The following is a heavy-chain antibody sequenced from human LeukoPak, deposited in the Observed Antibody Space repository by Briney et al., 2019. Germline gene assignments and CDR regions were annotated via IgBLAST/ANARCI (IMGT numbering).Heavy chain of an antibody. D-gene: IGHD2-15*01. J-gene: IGHJ4*02. CDR1: GDSVSSVRVT. CDR2: TYYRSKWYN. V-gene: IGHV6-1*01. Sequence: SQSLSLTCAISGDSVSSVRVTCSWIRQSPSRGLEWLGRTYYRSKWYNDYADFVSGRITVNADTSKSQFSLQLNYVTPEDTAVYYCATELHGGHLSRLDYWGQGTLVTVSS. CDR3: ATELHGGHLSRLDY.